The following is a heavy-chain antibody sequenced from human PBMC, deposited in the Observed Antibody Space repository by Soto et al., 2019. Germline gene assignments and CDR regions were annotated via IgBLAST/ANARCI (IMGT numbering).Heavy chain of an antibody. V-gene: IGHV1-18*01. J-gene: IGHJ6*02. CDR2: ISAYNGNT. CDR3: ARDPQGDCSSTSCYWAYYYYYGMDV. Sequence: WASVEVSCKASGYTFTSYGISWVRQAPGQGLEWMGWISAYNGNTNYAQKLQGRVTMTTDTSTSTAYMELRSLRSDDTAVYYCARDPQGDCSSTSCYWAYYYYYGMDVWGQGTTVTVSS. D-gene: IGHD2-2*01. CDR1: GYTFTSYG.